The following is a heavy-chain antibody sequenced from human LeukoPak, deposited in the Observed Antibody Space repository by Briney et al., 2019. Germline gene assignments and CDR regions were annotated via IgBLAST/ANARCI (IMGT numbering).Heavy chain of an antibody. J-gene: IGHJ4*02. Sequence: KFQGRVTITGDTSASTAYMELSSLRSEDTAVYYCATSGRGYSYGYEGYFDYWGQGTLVTVSS. D-gene: IGHD5-18*01. CDR3: ATSGRGYSYGYEGYFDY. V-gene: IGHV1-3*01.